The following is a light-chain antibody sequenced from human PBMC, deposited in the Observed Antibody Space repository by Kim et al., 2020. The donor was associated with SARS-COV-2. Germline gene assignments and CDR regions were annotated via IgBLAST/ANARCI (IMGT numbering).Light chain of an antibody. CDR3: AAWDESLDGFLV. Sequence: ISSCSGSRPNIGADPVNGYRHVPGPAPNLLIYSNSDRPSGVPDRFPASKSDTSAALAISGLQSEDETTYYCAAWDESLDGFLVFGGGTQLTVL. CDR2: SNS. CDR1: RPNIGADP. J-gene: IGLJ2*01. V-gene: IGLV1-44*01.